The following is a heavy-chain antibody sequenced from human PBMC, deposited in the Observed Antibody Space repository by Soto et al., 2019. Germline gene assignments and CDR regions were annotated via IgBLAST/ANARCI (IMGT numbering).Heavy chain of an antibody. D-gene: IGHD1-26*01. J-gene: IGHJ3*02. CDR3: ARVMGGSYYAFDI. CDR1: GFTFSSYE. V-gene: IGHV3-48*03. CDR2: ISSSGSTI. Sequence: GGSLRLSCAASGFTFSSYEMNWVRQAPGKGLEWVSYISSSGSTIYYADSVKGRFTISRDNAKNSLYLQMNSLRAEDTAVYYCARVMGGSYYAFDIWGQGTMVTVSS.